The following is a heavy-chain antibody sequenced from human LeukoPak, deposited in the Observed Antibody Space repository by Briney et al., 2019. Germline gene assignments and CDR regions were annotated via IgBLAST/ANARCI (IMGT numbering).Heavy chain of an antibody. CDR1: GASISTYY. D-gene: IGHD3-22*01. CDR2: IYYTGST. Sequence: SETLSLTCTVSGASISTYYWSWIRQPPGKGLEWIGYIYYTGSTDHNPSLKSRVTISVDTSKNQFSLRLSSVTAADTAVYYCARNYYDSSGYYYYWGQGTLVTDSS. CDR3: ARNYYDSSGYYYY. J-gene: IGHJ4*02. V-gene: IGHV4-59*08.